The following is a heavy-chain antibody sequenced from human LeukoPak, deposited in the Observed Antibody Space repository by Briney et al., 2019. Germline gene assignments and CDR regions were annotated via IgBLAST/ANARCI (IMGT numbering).Heavy chain of an antibody. D-gene: IGHD2/OR15-2a*01. Sequence: SETLSLTCAVYGGSFSGYYWSWIRLPPGKGLEWIAYISDIGSINHNPSLKSRVTISLDTSKNQFSLKLSSVTAADTAVYYCAGHHPRNTVDFWGQGTLVTVSS. CDR3: AGHHPRNTVDF. CDR1: GGSFSGYY. J-gene: IGHJ4*02. CDR2: ISDIGSI. V-gene: IGHV4-59*08.